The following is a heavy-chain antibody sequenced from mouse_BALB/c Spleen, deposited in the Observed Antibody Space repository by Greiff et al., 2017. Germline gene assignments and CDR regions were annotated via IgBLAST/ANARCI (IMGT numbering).Heavy chain of an antibody. CDR1: GFTFSSYG. D-gene: IGHD2-4*01. CDR3: ARPDYDYDRGFAY. J-gene: IGHJ3*01. CDR2: ISSGGSYT. V-gene: IGHV5-6*01. Sequence: EVQGVESGGDLVKPGGSLKLSCAASGFTFSSYGMSWVRQTPDKRLEWVATISSGGSYTYYPDSVKGRFTISRDNAKNTLYLQMSSLKSEDTAMYYCARPDYDYDRGFAYWGQGTLVTVSA.